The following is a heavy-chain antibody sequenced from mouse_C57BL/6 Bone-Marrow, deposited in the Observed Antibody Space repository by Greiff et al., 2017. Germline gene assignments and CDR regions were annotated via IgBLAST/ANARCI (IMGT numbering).Heavy chain of an antibody. CDR3: AREGVLRAWFAD. D-gene: IGHD1-1*01. CDR1: GYTFTSYW. CDR2: IDPSDSYT. J-gene: IGHJ3*01. Sequence: QVQLQQPGAELVMPGASVKLSCKASGYTFTSYWMHWVKQRPGQGLEWIGEIDPSDSYTNYNQKFKGKSTLTVDKSSITAYMQLCSLTSEDSAVYYCAREGVLRAWFADWGQGTLVTVSA. V-gene: IGHV1-69*01.